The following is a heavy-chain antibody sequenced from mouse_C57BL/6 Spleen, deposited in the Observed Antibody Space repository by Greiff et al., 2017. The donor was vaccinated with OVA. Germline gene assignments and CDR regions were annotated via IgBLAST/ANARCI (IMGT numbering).Heavy chain of an antibody. CDR3: ARDGYDVEAY. CDR2: INPGSGGT. V-gene: IGHV1-54*01. Sequence: VQLQESGAELVRPGTSVKVYCKASGYAFTNYLIEWVKQRPGQGLEWIGVINPGSGGTNYNEKFKGKATLTADKSSSTAYMQLSSLTSEDSAVYFCARDGYDVEAYWGQGTLVTVSA. CDR1: GYAFTNYL. D-gene: IGHD2-2*01. J-gene: IGHJ3*01.